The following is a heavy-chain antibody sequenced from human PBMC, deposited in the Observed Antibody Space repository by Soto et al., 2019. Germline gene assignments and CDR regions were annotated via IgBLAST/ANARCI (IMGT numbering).Heavy chain of an antibody. Sequence: SETLSLTCTVSGDSISSGGYYWTWIRQHPEKGLEWIGYIFYSGSTYYNPSLKSRVSISADTSKNQFSLQLSSVTAADTAVYFCARVKATLYRHYYFDYWGHGTPVTVSS. CDR1: GDSISSGGYY. J-gene: IGHJ4*01. D-gene: IGHD5-12*01. CDR2: IFYSGST. V-gene: IGHV4-31*03. CDR3: ARVKATLYRHYYFDY.